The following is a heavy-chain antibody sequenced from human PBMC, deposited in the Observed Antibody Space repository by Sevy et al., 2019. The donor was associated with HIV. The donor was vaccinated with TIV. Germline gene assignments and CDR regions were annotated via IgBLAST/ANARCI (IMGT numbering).Heavy chain of an antibody. Sequence: ASVKVSCKVSGYTLTELSMHWVRQAPGKGLEWMGTFDPEDDETIYAQKFQGRVTMTEDTSTDTAYMELSSLRSEDTGVYYCAITKDYYDSSGYPFDYWGQGTLVTVSS. CDR3: AITKDYYDSSGYPFDY. J-gene: IGHJ4*02. D-gene: IGHD3-22*01. V-gene: IGHV1-24*01. CDR1: GYTLTELS. CDR2: FDPEDDET.